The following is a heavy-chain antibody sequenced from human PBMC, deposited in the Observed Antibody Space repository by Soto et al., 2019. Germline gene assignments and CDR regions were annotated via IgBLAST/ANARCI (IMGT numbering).Heavy chain of an antibody. Sequence: ASVKVSCKASGYTFTSYGISWVRQAPGQGLEWMGWISAYNGNTNYAQKLQGRVTMTTDTSTSTAYMELRSLRSDDTAVYYCARMEGYCSSTSCSAFDYWGQGTLVTVSS. CDR3: ARMEGYCSSTSCSAFDY. CDR2: ISAYNGNT. J-gene: IGHJ4*02. V-gene: IGHV1-18*01. CDR1: GYTFTSYG. D-gene: IGHD2-2*01.